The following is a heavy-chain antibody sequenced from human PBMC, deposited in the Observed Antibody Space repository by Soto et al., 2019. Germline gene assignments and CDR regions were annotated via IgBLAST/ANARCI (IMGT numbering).Heavy chain of an antibody. Sequence: SETLSLTCAVYGGSFSGYYWSWIRQPPGKGLEWIGEINHSGSTNYNPSLKSRVTISVDTSKNQFSLKLSSVTAADTAVYYCARERSGLPGNWGQGTLVTVSS. CDR3: ARERSGLPGN. CDR2: INHSGST. V-gene: IGHV4-34*01. CDR1: GGSFSGYY. D-gene: IGHD3-10*01. J-gene: IGHJ4*02.